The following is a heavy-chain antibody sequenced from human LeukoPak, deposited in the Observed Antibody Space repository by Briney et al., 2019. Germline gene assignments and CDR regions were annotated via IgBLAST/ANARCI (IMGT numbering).Heavy chain of an antibody. Sequence: GGSLRLSCAASGFTLSNYAMSWVRQTPGKGLEWVSSISAGGGGSYYADSVKGRFTISRDNSKNTLYLQMNSLRAEDTAVYYCAKAGPGTPLRFAFDIWGQGTMVTVSS. CDR2: ISAGGGGS. J-gene: IGHJ3*02. CDR1: GFTLSNYA. V-gene: IGHV3-23*01. D-gene: IGHD1-1*01. CDR3: AKAGPGTPLRFAFDI.